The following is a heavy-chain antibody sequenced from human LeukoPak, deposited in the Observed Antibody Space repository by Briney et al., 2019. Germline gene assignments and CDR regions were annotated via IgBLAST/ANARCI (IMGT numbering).Heavy chain of an antibody. CDR3: AREAGSAVGSTDFDY. CDR2: ISYDGSNK. J-gene: IGHJ4*02. D-gene: IGHD4-17*01. Sequence: GGSLRLSCAASGFTFSSYAMHWVRQAPGKGLEWVAVISYDGSNKYYADSVKGRFTISRDNSKNTLYLQMNSLRAEDTAVFYCAREAGSAVGSTDFDYWGQGALVTVSS. CDR1: GFTFSSYA. V-gene: IGHV3-30-3*01.